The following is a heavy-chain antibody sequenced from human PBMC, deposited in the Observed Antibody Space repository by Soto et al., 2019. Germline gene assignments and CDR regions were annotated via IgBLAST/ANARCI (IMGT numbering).Heavy chain of an antibody. V-gene: IGHV1-69*13. CDR2: IIPIFGTA. J-gene: IGHJ6*02. CDR1: GGTFSSYA. D-gene: IGHD3-22*01. CDR3: ARAAYYYDSSQRRYYYYYGMDV. Sequence: GASVKVSCKASGGTFSSYAISWVRQAPGQGLEWMGGIIPIFGTANYAQKFQGRVTITADESTSTAYMELSSLRSEDTAVYYCARAAYYYDSSQRRYYYYYGMDVWGQGTTVTVSS.